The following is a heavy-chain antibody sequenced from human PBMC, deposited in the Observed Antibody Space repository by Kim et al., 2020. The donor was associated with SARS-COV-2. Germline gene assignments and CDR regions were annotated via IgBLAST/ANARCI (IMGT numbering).Heavy chain of an antibody. CDR2: INPNNGNI. J-gene: IGHJ4*01. Sequence: ASAKVSCKTSGYKFTSFSIHWVRRAPGQGLEWVGQINPNNGNIRIMEKFQGRISLTSDSSAATAYLDLFDPRSDDTATYFCAKSGRENAARYYFGY. CDR1: GYKFTSFS. D-gene: IGHD1-26*01. V-gene: IGHV1-2*06. CDR3: AKSGRENAARYYFGY.